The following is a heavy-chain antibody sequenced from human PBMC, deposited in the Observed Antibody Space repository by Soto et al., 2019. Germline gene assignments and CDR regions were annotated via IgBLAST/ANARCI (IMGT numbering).Heavy chain of an antibody. CDR1: GFTFNIYS. V-gene: IGHV3-21*01. Sequence: PGGSLSLSCAASGFTFNIYSKNWVRQAPGKGLEWVSSISSRSSNIDYADSVKGRFTISRDNANNSLYLQMNNLSADDTAVYYCARDTKMLAPHIYMDHWGRGTLVTVSS. J-gene: IGHJ4*02. CDR2: ISSRSSNI. D-gene: IGHD3-22*01. CDR3: ARDTKMLAPHIYMDH.